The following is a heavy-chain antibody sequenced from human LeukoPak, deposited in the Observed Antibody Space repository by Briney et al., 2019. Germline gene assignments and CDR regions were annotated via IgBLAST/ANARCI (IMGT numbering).Heavy chain of an antibody. V-gene: IGHV3-74*01. D-gene: IGHD3-9*01. J-gene: IGHJ4*02. CDR1: GFTFSNYW. CDR2: IYTDGSDT. Sequence: GGSLRLSCAASGFTFSNYWMHWVRQAPGKGLVWVSRIYTDGSDTTYADSVKGRFTISRDNARNTLYLQMNSLRAEDTAVYYCARLLPGGTRYLDSWGQGTLVTVSS. CDR3: ARLLPGGTRYLDS.